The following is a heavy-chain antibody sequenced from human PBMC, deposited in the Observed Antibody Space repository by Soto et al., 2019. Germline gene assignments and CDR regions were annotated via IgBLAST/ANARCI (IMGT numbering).Heavy chain of an antibody. J-gene: IGHJ6*02. CDR2: IYYSGST. D-gene: IGHD3-16*01. Sequence: QVQLQESGPGLVKPSETLSLTCTVSGGSISSYYWSWIRQPPGKGLEWIGYIYYSGSTNYNPSLKSPAXXSXAXXTNQFSLKLGSVTAADTAVYYRARVGGGYYYGMDVWGQGTTVTVSS. CDR1: GGSISSYY. V-gene: IGHV4-59*01. CDR3: ARVGGGYYYGMDV.